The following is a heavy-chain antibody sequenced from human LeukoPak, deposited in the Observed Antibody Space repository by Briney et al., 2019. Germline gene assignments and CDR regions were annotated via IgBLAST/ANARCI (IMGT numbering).Heavy chain of an antibody. J-gene: IGHJ5*02. V-gene: IGHV1-2*06. D-gene: IGHD6-13*01. CDR3: AREVGYSSSWYGRFDP. CDR1: GYTFTGHY. Sequence: GASMKVSCKASGYTFTGHYMHWVRQAPGQGLEWMGRINPNSGGTNFAQKFQGRVTMTRDTSISTSYLELNSLRSDDTAVYYCAREVGYSSSWYGRFDPWGQGTLVTVSS. CDR2: INPNSGGT.